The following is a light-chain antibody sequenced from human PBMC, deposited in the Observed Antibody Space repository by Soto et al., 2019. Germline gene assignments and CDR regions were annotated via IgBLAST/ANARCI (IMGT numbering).Light chain of an antibody. V-gene: IGKV4-1*01. Sequence: DIVMTQSPDSLAVSLGERATINCKSNQSVLYNSNKKYYIAWYQQKPGQPPKLLIYWASIRESGVPDRFSGGGSGTEFALTISSRQAEDVAVYYCHQYYHTQWKFGQVTKVEIK. CDR1: QSVLYNSNKKYY. CDR2: WAS. CDR3: HQYYHTQWK. J-gene: IGKJ1*01.